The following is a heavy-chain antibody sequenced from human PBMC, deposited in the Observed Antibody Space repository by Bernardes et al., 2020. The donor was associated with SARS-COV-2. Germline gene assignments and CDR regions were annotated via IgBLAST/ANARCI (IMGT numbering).Heavy chain of an antibody. CDR2: IYYSGST. V-gene: IGHV4-59*01. CDR1: GGSISSYY. CDR3: ARGFDY. Sequence: SETLSPTCTASGGSISSYYWSWTRQPPGKGLEWIGYIYYSGSTYYNPSLKSRVTISVDTSKNQFSLKLSSVTAADTAVYYCARGFDYWGQGTLVTVSS. J-gene: IGHJ4*02.